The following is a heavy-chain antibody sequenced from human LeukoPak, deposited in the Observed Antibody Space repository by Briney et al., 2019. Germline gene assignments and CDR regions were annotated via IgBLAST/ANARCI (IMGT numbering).Heavy chain of an antibody. CDR1: GFTFSTYT. D-gene: IGHD3-22*01. Sequence: GGSLRLSCAVSGFTFSTYTMNWVRQAPGKGLEWVSSISSSSNYIYYADSVRGRFTISRDNAKNSLSLQMNSLRAEDTAVYYCARRAGDYSHPYDYWGQGTLVTVSS. CDR3: ARRAGDYSHPYDY. J-gene: IGHJ4*02. CDR2: ISSSSNYI. V-gene: IGHV3-21*04.